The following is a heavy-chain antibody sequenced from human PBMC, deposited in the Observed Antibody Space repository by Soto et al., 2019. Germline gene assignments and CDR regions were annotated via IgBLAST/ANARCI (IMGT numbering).Heavy chain of an antibody. CDR3: ARRNYGDNWFDP. CDR2: IYYSGST. D-gene: IGHD4-17*01. V-gene: IGHV4-31*03. J-gene: IGHJ5*02. Sequence: SETLSLTCTVSGGSISSGGYYWSWIRQHPGKGLEWIGYIYYSGSTYYNPSLKSRVTISVDTSKNRFSLKLSSVTAADTAVYYCARRNYGDNWFDPWGQGTLVTVSS. CDR1: GGSISSGGYY.